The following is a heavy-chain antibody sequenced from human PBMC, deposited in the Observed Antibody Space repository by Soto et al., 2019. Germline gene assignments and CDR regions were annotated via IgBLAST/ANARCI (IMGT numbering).Heavy chain of an antibody. CDR2: INPSGGST. J-gene: IGHJ3*02. V-gene: IGHV1-46*01. D-gene: IGHD1-26*01. CDR3: ARVPGELLLRRKETDAFDI. Sequence: GSVKGSFKASGYPFTSYYMHCVRQAPGQGLEWMGIINPSGGSTSYAQKFQGRVTMTRDTSTSTVYMELSSLRSEDTAVYYCARVPGELLLRRKETDAFDIWGQGTMVTVSS. CDR1: GYPFTSYY.